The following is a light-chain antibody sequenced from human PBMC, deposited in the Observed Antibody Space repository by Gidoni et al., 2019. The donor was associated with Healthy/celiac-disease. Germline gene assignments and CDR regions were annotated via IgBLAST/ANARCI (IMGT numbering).Light chain of an antibody. J-gene: IGLJ2*01. CDR3: QVWDSSSDLVV. CDR2: DDS. V-gene: IGLV3-21*03. CDR1: NIGSKS. Sequence: YVLTQPPSVSVAPGKTARITCGGNNIGSKSVHWYQQKPGQAPALVVYDDSDRPSGIPPRFSGSNSGNTATLTISRVEAGDEADYYCQVWDSSSDLVVFGGGTKLTVL.